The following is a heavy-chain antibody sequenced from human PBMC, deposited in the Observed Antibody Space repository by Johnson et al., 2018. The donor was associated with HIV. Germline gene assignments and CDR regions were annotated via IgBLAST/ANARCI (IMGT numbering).Heavy chain of an antibody. CDR1: GFTFSSYA. CDR2: IYSGGST. V-gene: IGHV3-23*03. CDR3: AKDRLAMGILDI. Sequence: VQLVESGGGLVQPGGSLRLSCAASGFTFSSYAMSWVRQAPGKGLEWVSVIYSGGSTYYADSVRGWFTISRDNSKNMLYLQVNSLRAEDTAIYYCAKDRLAMGILDIWGQGTVVIVSS. J-gene: IGHJ3*02. D-gene: IGHD5-18*01.